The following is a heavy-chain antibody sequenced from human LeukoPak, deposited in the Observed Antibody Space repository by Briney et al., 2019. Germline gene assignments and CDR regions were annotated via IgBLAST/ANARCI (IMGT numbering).Heavy chain of an antibody. CDR2: INPNSGGT. D-gene: IGHD5-18*01. J-gene: IGHJ4*02. V-gene: IGHV1-2*02. CDR1: GYSFTSYY. Sequence: GASVKVSCKASGYSFTSYYIHWVRQAPGQGLEWMGWINPNSGGTNYAQKFQGRVTMTRDTSITTAYMELSRLRSDDTAVYYCARGVDTAMGLFDYWGQGTLVTVSS. CDR3: ARGVDTAMGLFDY.